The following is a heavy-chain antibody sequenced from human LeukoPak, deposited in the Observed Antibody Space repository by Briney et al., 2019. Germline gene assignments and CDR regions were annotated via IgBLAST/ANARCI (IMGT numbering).Heavy chain of an antibody. CDR1: GFTFSTYA. V-gene: IGHV3-64*01. CDR2: ISSDGGST. CDR3: ARDRLGIKRFDP. J-gene: IGHJ5*02. D-gene: IGHD3-10*01. Sequence: GGSLRLSCAASGFTFSTYAMHWVRQAPGKGLEYVSAISSDGGSTYYANSVTGRFTISRDNSKNTLYLQMGTLRAEDMAVYYCARDRLGIKRFDPWGQGTLVTVSS.